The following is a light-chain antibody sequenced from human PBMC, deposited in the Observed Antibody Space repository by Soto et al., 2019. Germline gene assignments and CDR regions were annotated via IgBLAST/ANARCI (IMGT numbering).Light chain of an antibody. J-gene: IGKJ4*02. CDR3: QQYENFAT. CDR1: HNINKW. Sequence: DIQKTQSPSTLSASVGDRVTITCRASHNINKWLAWYQQNPGEAPKLLIYKASNLDDGVPSRFSSSGSGTVYTLIVSSLQADDSASYYCQQYENFATFGEGTRVEIK. CDR2: KAS. V-gene: IGKV1-5*03.